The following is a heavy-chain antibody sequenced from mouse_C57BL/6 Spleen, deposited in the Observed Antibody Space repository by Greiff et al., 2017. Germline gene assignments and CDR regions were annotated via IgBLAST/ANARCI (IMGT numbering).Heavy chain of an antibody. CDR1: GFTFSDYY. D-gene: IGHD2-1*01. V-gene: IGHV5-12*01. CDR3: ARHEDYGNPYAMDY. Sequence: EVMLVESGGGLVQPGGSLKLSCAASGFTFSDYYMYWVRQTPEKRLEWVAYISNGGGSTYYPDTVKGRFTISRDNAKNTLYLQMSRLKSEDTAMYYCARHEDYGNPYAMDYWGQGTSVTVSS. CDR2: ISNGGGST. J-gene: IGHJ4*01.